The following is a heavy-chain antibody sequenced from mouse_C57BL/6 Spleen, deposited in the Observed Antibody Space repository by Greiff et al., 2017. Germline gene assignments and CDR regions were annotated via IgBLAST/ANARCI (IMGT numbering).Heavy chain of an antibody. J-gene: IGHJ3*01. CDR3: AREDTTGGAY. Sequence: EVQLVESGGGLVKPGGSLKLSCAASGFTFSSYAMSWVRQTPEKRLEWVATISDGGSYTYYPDNVKGRFTISRDNAKNNLYLQMSHLKSEDTAMYYCAREDTTGGAYWGQGTLVTVSA. D-gene: IGHD1-1*01. CDR2: ISDGGSYT. CDR1: GFTFSSYA. V-gene: IGHV5-4*01.